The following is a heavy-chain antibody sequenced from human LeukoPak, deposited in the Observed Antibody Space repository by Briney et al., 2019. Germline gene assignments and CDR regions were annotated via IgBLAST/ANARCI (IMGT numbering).Heavy chain of an antibody. V-gene: IGHV1-69*13. CDR3: ARDLDYYDSSGLPQGNYYYYGMDV. J-gene: IGHJ6*02. D-gene: IGHD3-22*01. CDR2: IIPIFGTA. Sequence: EASVKVSCKASGGTFSSYAISWVRQAPGQGLEWMGGIIPIFGTANYAQKFQGRVTITADESTSTAYMELSSLRSEDTAVYYCARDLDYYDSSGLPQGNYYYYGMDVWGQGTTVTVSS. CDR1: GGTFSSYA.